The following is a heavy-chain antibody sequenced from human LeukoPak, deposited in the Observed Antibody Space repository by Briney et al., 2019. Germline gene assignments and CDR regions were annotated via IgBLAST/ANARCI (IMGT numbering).Heavy chain of an antibody. CDR1: GFTFSSYG. D-gene: IGHD3-3*01. CDR2: IRYDGSNK. CDR3: AKAALRFLEWSNHDAFDI. J-gene: IGHJ3*02. V-gene: IGHV3-30*02. Sequence: PGGSLRLSCAASGFTFSSYGMHWVRQAPGKGLEWVAFIRYDGSNKYYADSVKGRFTISRDNSKNTLYLQMNSLRAEDTAVYYCAKAALRFLEWSNHDAFDIWGQGTMVTVSS.